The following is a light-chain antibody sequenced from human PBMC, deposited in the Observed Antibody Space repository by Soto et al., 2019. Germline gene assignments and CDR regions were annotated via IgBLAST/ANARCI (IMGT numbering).Light chain of an antibody. V-gene: IGKV3-20*01. CDR2: GAS. CDR3: QQYGVALWT. CDR1: QSVSSNY. Sequence: EIVLTQSPGTLSLSPGERATLSCRASQSVSSNYLAWYQQKPGQAPRLLVSGASTRATGIPDRFGGSGSGTDFTLTISRLEPEDFAVYYCQQYGVALWTFGQGTKVDI. J-gene: IGKJ1*01.